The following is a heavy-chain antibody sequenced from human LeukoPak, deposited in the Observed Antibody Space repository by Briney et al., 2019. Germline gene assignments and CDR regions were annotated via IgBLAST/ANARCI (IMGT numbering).Heavy chain of an antibody. CDR3: ARTPPGLDDNYYYYYMDV. V-gene: IGHV3-21*01. D-gene: IGHD3-9*01. CDR1: GFTFSSYS. CDR2: ISSSSSYI. Sequence: PGGSLRLSCAASGFTFSSYSMNWVRQAPGKGLEWVSSISSSSSYIYYADSVKGRFTISRDNAKNSLYLQMNSLRAEDTAVYYCARTPPGLDDNYYYYYMDVWGKGTTVTISS. J-gene: IGHJ6*03.